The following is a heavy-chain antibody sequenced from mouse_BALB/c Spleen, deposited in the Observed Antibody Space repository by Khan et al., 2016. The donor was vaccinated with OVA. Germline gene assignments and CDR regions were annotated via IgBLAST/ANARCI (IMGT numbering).Heavy chain of an antibody. V-gene: IGHV2-6-7*01. Sequence: VELVESGPGLVAPSQSLSITCTVSGFSLTGYGVNWVRQPPGKGLAWLGMIWGDGSTDYNSALKSRLSISKDNSKSQVFLKMNSLQTDDTARYYCARAYYANYREAMDYWGQGTSVTVSS. CDR2: IWGDGST. D-gene: IGHD2-10*01. CDR3: ARAYYANYREAMDY. J-gene: IGHJ4*01. CDR1: GFSLTGYG.